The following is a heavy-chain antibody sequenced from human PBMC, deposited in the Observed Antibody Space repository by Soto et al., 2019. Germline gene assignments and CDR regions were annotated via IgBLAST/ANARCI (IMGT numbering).Heavy chain of an antibody. D-gene: IGHD5-12*01. CDR3: AKGSIEYSASVDK. J-gene: IGHJ4*02. Sequence: VQLLESGGGLVQPGGSLRLSCAASGFSFSSYAMVWVRQAPGKGLEWDSVISARGGSSYFADSVKGRFTISRDNSKNVLSLEMNSLRAEDTAIYFCAKGSIEYSASVDKWGQGTLVLVSS. CDR1: GFSFSSYA. CDR2: ISARGGSS. V-gene: IGHV3-23*01.